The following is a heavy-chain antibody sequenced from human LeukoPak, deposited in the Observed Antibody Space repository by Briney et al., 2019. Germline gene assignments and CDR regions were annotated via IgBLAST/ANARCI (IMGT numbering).Heavy chain of an antibody. CDR1: GLTVITND. CDR3: ARGVEPLAANTLAY. D-gene: IGHD1-14*01. Sequence: GGSLRLSCAASGLTVITNDMTWVRQAPGKGLEWVSVYSDGNTKYADSVQGRFTISRDNSKNTLYLEMNSLSPDNTAVYYCARGVEPLAANTLAYWGQGTLVTVSS. J-gene: IGHJ4*02. V-gene: IGHV3-53*01. CDR2: YSDGNT.